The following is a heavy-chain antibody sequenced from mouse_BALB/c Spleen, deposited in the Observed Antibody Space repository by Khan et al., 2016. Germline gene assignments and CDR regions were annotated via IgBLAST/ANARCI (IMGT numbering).Heavy chain of an antibody. CDR1: GHPFTTYW. V-gene: IGHV1-52*01. J-gene: IGHJ2*01. Sequence: QVQLQQPGAELVRPGASVKLSCKASGHPFTTYWMNWVKQRPEQGLAWIGRIDPYDSETHYGQKFKVKAILTVDKSSSTAYMQLSILTSEDSAVYYCARRSTVFDFWGTGTTLTVSS. D-gene: IGHD1-1*01. CDR2: IDPYDSET. CDR3: ARRSTVFDF.